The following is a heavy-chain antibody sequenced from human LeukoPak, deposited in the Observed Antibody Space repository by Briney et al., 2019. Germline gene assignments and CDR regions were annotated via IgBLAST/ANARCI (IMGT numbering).Heavy chain of an antibody. CDR2: ISGYNGYT. V-gene: IGHV1-18*01. J-gene: IGHJ4*02. Sequence: ASVKVSCKASGYTFTNYGVSWVRQAPGQGLEWMGWISGYNGYTHYAQKLQGRVTLTTDTSTSTAYMELRSLRSDDTAVYYCARGLPPRRLYDTSGYYSYYFDYWGQGTLVTVSS. CDR3: ARGLPPRRLYDTSGYYSYYFDY. CDR1: GYTFTNYG. D-gene: IGHD3-22*01.